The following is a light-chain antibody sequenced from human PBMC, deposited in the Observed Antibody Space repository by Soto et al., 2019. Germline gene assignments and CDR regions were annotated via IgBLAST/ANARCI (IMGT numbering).Light chain of an antibody. V-gene: IGLV1-44*01. Sequence: QSVLTQPPSASGTPGQRVTISCSGSSSNIGSNTVNWYQQLPGTAPKLLIYTNGQRPSGVPDRFSGSKSGTSASLAISGLQSEDEADYHCGAWDDSLNGPVFGGGTKVTVL. CDR3: GAWDDSLNGPV. J-gene: IGLJ3*02. CDR2: TNG. CDR1: SSNIGSNT.